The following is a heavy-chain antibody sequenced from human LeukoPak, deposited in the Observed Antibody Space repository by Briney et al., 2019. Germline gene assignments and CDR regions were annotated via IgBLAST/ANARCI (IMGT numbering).Heavy chain of an antibody. J-gene: IGHJ5*02. D-gene: IGHD3-10*01. CDR2: IYHSGST. V-gene: IGHV4-30-2*01. CDR3: ARTLNYYGSGSNRLNWFDP. CDR1: GGSISSGGYS. Sequence: SQTLSLTCAVSGGSISSGGYSWSWIRQPPGKGLEWIGYIYHSGSTYYNPSLKSRVTISVDRSKNQFSLKLSSVTAAGTAVYYCARTLNYYGSGSNRLNWFDPWGQGTLVTVSS.